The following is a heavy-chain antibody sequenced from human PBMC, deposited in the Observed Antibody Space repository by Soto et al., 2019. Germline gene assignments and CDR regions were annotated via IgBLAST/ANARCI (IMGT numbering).Heavy chain of an antibody. CDR1: GFTFSNAW. CDR2: IKSKTDGGTT. Sequence: EVQLVESGGGLVKPGGSLRLSCAASGFTFSNAWMNWVRQAPGKGLEWVGRIKSKTDGGTTDYAAPVKGRFTISRDDSKNTLYLQMNSLKTEDTAVYYCTTDRVELLAVPRGYWGQGTLVTVSS. D-gene: IGHD1-7*01. J-gene: IGHJ4*02. V-gene: IGHV3-15*07. CDR3: TTDRVELLAVPRGY.